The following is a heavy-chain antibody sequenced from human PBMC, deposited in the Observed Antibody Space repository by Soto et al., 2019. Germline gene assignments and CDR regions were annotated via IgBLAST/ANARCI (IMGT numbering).Heavy chain of an antibody. CDR3: ASSEIVVVPAAIPRNWFDP. CDR1: GGSFSGYY. Sequence: SETLSLTCAVYGGSFSGYYWSWIRQPPGKGLEWIGEINHSGSTNYNPSLKSRVTISVDTSKNQFSLKLSSVTAADTAVYYCASSEIVVVPAAIPRNWFDPWGQGTLVTVSS. V-gene: IGHV4-34*01. J-gene: IGHJ5*02. CDR2: INHSGST. D-gene: IGHD2-2*01.